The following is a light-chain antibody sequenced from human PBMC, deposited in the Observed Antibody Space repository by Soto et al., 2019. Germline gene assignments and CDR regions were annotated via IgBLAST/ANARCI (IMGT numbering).Light chain of an antibody. CDR3: QQRYNWPPIT. CDR2: DTS. J-gene: IGKJ5*01. V-gene: IGKV3-11*01. CDR1: QSVVRF. Sequence: IVLTQSPATLSLSPGERATLSCRASQSVVRFLAWYQQKPGQAPRLLIYDTSNRATGIPARFSGSGAGTDFTLTISSLEPEDFAVYYCQQRYNWPPITFGQGTRLEIK.